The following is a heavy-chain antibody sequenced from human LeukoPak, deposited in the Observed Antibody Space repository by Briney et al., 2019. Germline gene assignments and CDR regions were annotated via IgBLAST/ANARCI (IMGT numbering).Heavy chain of an antibody. V-gene: IGHV1-18*04. CDR1: GHTFTGYY. CDR2: ISAYNGNT. D-gene: IGHD5-12*01. J-gene: IGHJ4*02. CDR3: ARGWSGYEV. Sequence: GASVKVSCKASGHTFTGYYMHWVRQAPGQGLEWMGWISAYNGNTNYAQKLQGRVTMTTDTSTSTAYMELRSLRSDDTAVYYCARGWSGYEVWGQGTLVTVSS.